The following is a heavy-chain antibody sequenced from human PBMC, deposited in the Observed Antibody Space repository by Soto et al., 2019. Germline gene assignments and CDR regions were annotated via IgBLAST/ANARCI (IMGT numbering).Heavy chain of an antibody. V-gene: IGHV3-23*01. CDR2: ISGSGGLT. D-gene: IGHD2-2*01. CDR1: GFTFSSYA. CDR3: AKPNLFCSSTSCYDY. Sequence: HPGGSVRLSCAASGFTFSSYAMSWVRQAPGKGLEWVSVISGSGGLTNYADSVKGRFSISRDNSKNTLYLQMNSLRAEDTAVYYCAKPNLFCSSTSCYDYWGQGTLVTVSS. J-gene: IGHJ4*02.